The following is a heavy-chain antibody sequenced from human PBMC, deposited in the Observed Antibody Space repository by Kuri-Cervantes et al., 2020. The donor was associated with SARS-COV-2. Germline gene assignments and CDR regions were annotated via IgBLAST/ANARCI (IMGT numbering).Heavy chain of an antibody. CDR1: GFTVSSNY. D-gene: IGHD3-3*01. V-gene: IGHV3-66*01. CDR3: AREDVRFLERRDAFDI. J-gene: IGHJ3*02. CDR2: IYSGGST. Sequence: CAASGFTVSSNYMSWVRQAPGKGLEWVSVIYSGGSTYYADSVEGRFTISGDNVENSLYLQMNSLRAEDTAVYYCAREDVRFLERRDAFDIWGQGTMVTVSS.